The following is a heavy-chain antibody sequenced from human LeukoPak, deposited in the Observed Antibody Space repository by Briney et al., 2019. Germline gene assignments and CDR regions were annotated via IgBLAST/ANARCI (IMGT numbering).Heavy chain of an antibody. Sequence: GASVKVSCRASGYTFTSYGITWVRQAPGQGLEWMGWISAHSGNTKYAQKFQGRVTMATDTSTGTAYMELRSLRSDDTAVYYCARVSCSSPSCYPRYYYGTDVWGQGTTVTVSS. J-gene: IGHJ6*02. CDR2: ISAHSGNT. CDR3: ARVSCSSPSCYPRYYYGTDV. D-gene: IGHD2-2*01. V-gene: IGHV1-18*01. CDR1: GYTFTSYG.